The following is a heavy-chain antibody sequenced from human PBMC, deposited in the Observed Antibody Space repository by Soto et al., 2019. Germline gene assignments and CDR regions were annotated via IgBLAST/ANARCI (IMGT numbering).Heavy chain of an antibody. V-gene: IGHV3-30*18. CDR3: AKEVVVGATTGLGDYYYYYGMDV. D-gene: IGHD1-26*01. Sequence: QVQLVESGGGVVQPGRSLRLSCAASGFTFSSYCMHWVRQAPGKRLEWLAVISYDGSNKYYADSVKVRVTISRDNSKNALYLQMNSPRAEDTAVYYCAKEVVVGATTGLGDYYYYYGMDVWGQETTVTVSS. J-gene: IGHJ6*02. CDR2: ISYDGSNK. CDR1: GFTFSSYC.